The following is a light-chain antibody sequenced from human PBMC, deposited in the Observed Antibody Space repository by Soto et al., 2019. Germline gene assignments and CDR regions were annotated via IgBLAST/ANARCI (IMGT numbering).Light chain of an antibody. CDR3: QQCGRSLP. V-gene: IGKV3-20*01. J-gene: IGKJ5*01. Sequence: ENLLTQSPDTLPLSTGESATLFCRASVMINSGYLAWYHQKPGRAPRLLIYGASKRATGIPDRFSGSESGTDFTLTINSLVPEDSAVYYCQQCGRSLPFGQGTRLDI. CDR2: GAS. CDR1: VMINSGY.